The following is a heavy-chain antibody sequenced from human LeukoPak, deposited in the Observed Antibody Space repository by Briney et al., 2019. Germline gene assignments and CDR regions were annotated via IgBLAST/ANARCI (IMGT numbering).Heavy chain of an antibody. CDR2: IKQDGSEK. CDR3: ARDRNPNYYDSSGYYHY. V-gene: IGHV3-7*04. Sequence: PGGSLRLSCAASGFTFSSCWMSWVRQAPGGGGEWVANIKQDGSEKYYVDSVKGRFTISRDNAKNSLYLKMNSLRAEDTAVYYCARDRNPNYYDSSGYYHYWGQGTLVTVSS. CDR1: GFTFSSCW. J-gene: IGHJ4*02. D-gene: IGHD3-22*01.